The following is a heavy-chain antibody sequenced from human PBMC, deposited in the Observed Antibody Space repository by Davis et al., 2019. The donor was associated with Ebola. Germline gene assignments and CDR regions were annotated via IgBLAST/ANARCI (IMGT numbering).Heavy chain of an antibody. J-gene: IGHJ2*01. CDR3: ARFGYSGSLNWYFDL. Sequence: GSLRLSCTVSGGSISSYYWSWIRQPPGKGLEWIGYIYYSGSTNYNPSLKSRVTISVDKSKNQFSLKLSSVTAADTAVYYCARFGYSGSLNWYFDLWGRGTLVTVSS. CDR2: IYYSGST. CDR1: GGSISSYY. V-gene: IGHV4-59*12. D-gene: IGHD1-26*01.